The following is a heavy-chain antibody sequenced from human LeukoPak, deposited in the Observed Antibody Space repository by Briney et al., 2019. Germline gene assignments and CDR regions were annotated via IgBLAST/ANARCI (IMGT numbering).Heavy chain of an antibody. D-gene: IGHD4-23*01. Sequence: SETLSLTCTVSGGSISSGSYYWSWIRQPAGKGLEWIGRIYTSGSTNYNPSLKSRVTISVDTSKNQFSLKLSSVTAADTAVYYCARLETTTVGLNWFDPWGQGTLVTVSS. CDR2: IYTSGST. CDR3: ARLETTTVGLNWFDP. J-gene: IGHJ5*02. CDR1: GGSISSGSYY. V-gene: IGHV4-61*02.